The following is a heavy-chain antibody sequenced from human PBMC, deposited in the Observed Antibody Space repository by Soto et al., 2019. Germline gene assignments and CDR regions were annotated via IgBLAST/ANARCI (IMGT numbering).Heavy chain of an antibody. D-gene: IGHD3-9*01. V-gene: IGHV1-69*12. Sequence: QVQLVQSGAEVKKPGSSVNVSCKASGGTFSSYAISWVRQAPGQGLEWMGGIIPIFGTANYAQKFQGRVTITADESTSTAYRELSSLRSEDTAVYYCARANLRWFFYDYWGQGTLVTVSS. CDR3: ARANLRWFFYDY. CDR2: IIPIFGTA. CDR1: GGTFSSYA. J-gene: IGHJ4*02.